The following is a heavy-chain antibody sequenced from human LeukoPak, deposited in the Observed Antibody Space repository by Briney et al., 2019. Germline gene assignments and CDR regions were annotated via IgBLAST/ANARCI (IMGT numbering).Heavy chain of an antibody. D-gene: IGHD5-18*01. Sequence: GGSLRLSCAASGFTFSTYSMNWVRLAPGKGLEWVSFISGSGSPIYYADSVKGRFTISRDNAKNSLYLQMNSLRAEDTAVYYCARVRGYSYGYSDYWGQGTLVTVSS. CDR1: GFTFSTYS. J-gene: IGHJ4*02. CDR2: ISGSGSPI. CDR3: ARVRGYSYGYSDY. V-gene: IGHV3-48*01.